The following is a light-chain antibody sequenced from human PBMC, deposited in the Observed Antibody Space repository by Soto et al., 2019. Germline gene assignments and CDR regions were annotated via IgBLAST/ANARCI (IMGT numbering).Light chain of an antibody. CDR3: ASYTTRSTYV. CDR2: EVT. Sequence: QSALTQPASVSGSPGQSITVSCTGTSRDIGFFNYVSWYQQYPGNAPKLIIFEVTNRPSGVSHRFSGSKSGNTASLTISGLQAEDGADYFCASYTTRSTYVFGSGTKVIVL. J-gene: IGLJ1*01. V-gene: IGLV2-14*01. CDR1: SRDIGFFNY.